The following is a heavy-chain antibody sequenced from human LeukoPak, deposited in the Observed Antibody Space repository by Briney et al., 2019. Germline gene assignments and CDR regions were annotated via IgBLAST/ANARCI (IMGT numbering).Heavy chain of an antibody. Sequence: SETLSLTCAVYGGSFSGYYWSWIRQPPGKGLEWIGEINHSGSTNYNPSLKSRVTISVDTSKNQFSLKLSSVTAADTAVYYCASFYCSGGSCYQYCSYYYMDVWGKGTTVTISS. CDR3: ASFYCSGGSCYQYCSYYYMDV. CDR1: GGSFSGYY. D-gene: IGHD2-15*01. V-gene: IGHV4-34*01. J-gene: IGHJ6*03. CDR2: INHSGST.